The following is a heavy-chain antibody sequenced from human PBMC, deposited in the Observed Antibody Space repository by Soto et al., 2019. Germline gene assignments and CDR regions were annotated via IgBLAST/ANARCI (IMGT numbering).Heavy chain of an antibody. CDR1: GYTFTGYY. CDR2: INPNSGGT. Sequence: ASVKVSCKASGYTFTGYYMHWVRQAPXQGLEWMGWINPNSGGTNYAQKFQGRVTMTRDTSISTAYMELSRLRSDDTAVYYCARETQTRLRFLEWVPPGYWGQGTLVTVSS. J-gene: IGHJ4*02. V-gene: IGHV1-2*02. CDR3: ARETQTRLRFLEWVPPGY. D-gene: IGHD3-3*01.